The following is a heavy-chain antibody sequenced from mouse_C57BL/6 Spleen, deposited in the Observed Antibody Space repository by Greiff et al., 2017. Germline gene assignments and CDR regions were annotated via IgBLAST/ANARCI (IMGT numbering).Heavy chain of an antibody. J-gene: IGHJ2*01. V-gene: IGHV1-80*01. CDR3: ARWDRVLAY. Sequence: QVQLKESGAELVKPGASVKISCKASGYAFRSSWMNWVKQRPGKGLEWIGQIYTGDGDTNYNGKIKGKATLTADKSSSTAYMQLSSLTSEDAAVYFCARWDRVLAYWGQGTTLTVSA. D-gene: IGHD4-1*01. CDR1: GYAFRSSW. CDR2: IYTGDGDT.